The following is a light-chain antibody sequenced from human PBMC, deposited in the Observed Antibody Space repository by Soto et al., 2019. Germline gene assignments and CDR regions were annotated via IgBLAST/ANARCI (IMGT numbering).Light chain of an antibody. J-gene: IGKJ1*01. CDR2: DAS. CDR1: QSVSSQ. CDR3: AQRVWPWP. Sequence: EIVLTQSPATLSLSPGERATLSCRASQSVSSQLAWYQHKPGQPPRLLIYDASNRATGIPDRFSGSGSGTDFTLPISNRTPEDFTVSSCAQRVWPWPFDKGTKV. V-gene: IGKV3-11*01.